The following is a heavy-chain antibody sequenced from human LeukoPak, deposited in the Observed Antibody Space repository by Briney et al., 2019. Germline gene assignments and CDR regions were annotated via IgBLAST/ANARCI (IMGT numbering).Heavy chain of an antibody. J-gene: IGHJ6*02. D-gene: IGHD6-19*01. CDR1: GFTFSSYA. CDR3: VKDIAVADPYYYYGMDV. V-gene: IGHV3-64D*09. CDR2: ISSNGGST. Sequence: PGGSLRLSCSASGFTFSSYAMHWVRQAPGKGLEYVSAISSNGGSTYYADSVKGRFTISRDNSKNTLYLQMSSLRAEDTAVYYCVKDIAVADPYYYYGMDVWGQGTTVTVSS.